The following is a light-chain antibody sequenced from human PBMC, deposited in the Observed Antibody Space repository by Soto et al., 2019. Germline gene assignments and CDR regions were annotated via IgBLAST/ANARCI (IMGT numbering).Light chain of an antibody. V-gene: IGKV1-39*01. J-gene: IGKJ1*01. CDR2: AAS. CDR1: QSISNY. CDR3: QQSYSSPPT. Sequence: DIQMTQSPSSLSASVGDRVTVTCRASQSISNYLNWYQQKPGKAPNLLIYAASSLQSGVPSRFSGSGSGTDFTLTISSLQPEDFATYYCQQSYSSPPTFGQATKVDIK.